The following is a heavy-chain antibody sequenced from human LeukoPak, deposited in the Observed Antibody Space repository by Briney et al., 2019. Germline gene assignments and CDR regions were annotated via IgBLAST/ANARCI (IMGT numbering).Heavy chain of an antibody. J-gene: IGHJ4*02. CDR1: GFTFTNYA. CDR2: ISESGGST. V-gene: IGHV3-23*01. CDR3: AKGWSYFLDN. Sequence: GGSLRLSCAASGFTFTNYAMSWVRQAPGKGLEWVSTISESGGSTNYADSVKGRFTNSRDNSKNTLYLQMNSLRAEDTALYYCAKGWSYFLDNWGQGTLVTVSS. D-gene: IGHD6-13*01.